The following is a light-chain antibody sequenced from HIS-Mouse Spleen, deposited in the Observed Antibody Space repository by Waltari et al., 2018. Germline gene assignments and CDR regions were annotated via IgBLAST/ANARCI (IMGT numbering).Light chain of an antibody. CDR2: LGS. J-gene: IGKJ5*01. CDR1: QSLLHSNGYNY. CDR3: MQALQTPH. Sequence: DIVMTQSPLSLPVTPGEPASISCRSSQSLLHSNGYNYFDWYLQKPRQSPQLLIYLGSTRASGVPDRFSGSGSGTAFTLNISRVEAVDVVVYYCMQALQTPHFGQGTRLEIK. V-gene: IGKV2-28*01.